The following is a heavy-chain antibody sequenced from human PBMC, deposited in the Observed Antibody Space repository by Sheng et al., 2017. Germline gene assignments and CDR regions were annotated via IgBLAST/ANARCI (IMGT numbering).Heavy chain of an antibody. J-gene: IGHJ4*02. CDR1: GFTFSSYS. Sequence: EVQLVESGGGLVKPGGSLRLSCAASGFTFSSYSMNWVRQAPGKGLEWVSSISSSSSYIYYADSVKGRFTISRDNAKNSLYLQMNSLRAEDTAVYYCARDSWGCSGGSCYGGHFFDYWGQGTLVTVSS. V-gene: IGHV3-21*01. CDR3: ARDSWGCSGGSCYGGHFFDY. D-gene: IGHD2-15*01. CDR2: ISSSSSYI.